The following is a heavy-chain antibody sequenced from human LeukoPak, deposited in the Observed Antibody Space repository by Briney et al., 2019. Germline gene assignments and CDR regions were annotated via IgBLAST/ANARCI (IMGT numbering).Heavy chain of an antibody. CDR1: GFTFSSYW. V-gene: IGHV3-7*05. CDR2: IKQDGSEK. J-gene: IGHJ4*02. Sequence: GGSLRLSCAAPGFTFSSYWMNWVRQAPGKGLEWVANIKQDGSEKYYVDSVKGRFTISRDNAKNSLYLQMNSLRAEDTAVYYCARLMYYGAKEIDYWGQGTLVTVSS. D-gene: IGHD4-17*01. CDR3: ARLMYYGAKEIDY.